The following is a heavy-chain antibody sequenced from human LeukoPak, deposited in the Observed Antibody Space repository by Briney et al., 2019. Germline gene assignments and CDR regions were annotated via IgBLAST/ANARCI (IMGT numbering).Heavy chain of an antibody. D-gene: IGHD4/OR15-4a*01. Sequence: ASVKVSCKASGYTFTSYDISWVRQATGQGLEWMGWMNPNSGNTGYAQKFQGRVTMTRNTSISTAYMELSSLRSEDTAVYYCARTMATSYYYYYYMDVWGKGTTVTVSS. V-gene: IGHV1-8*01. CDR1: GYTFTSYD. CDR2: MNPNSGNT. CDR3: ARTMATSYYYYYYMDV. J-gene: IGHJ6*03.